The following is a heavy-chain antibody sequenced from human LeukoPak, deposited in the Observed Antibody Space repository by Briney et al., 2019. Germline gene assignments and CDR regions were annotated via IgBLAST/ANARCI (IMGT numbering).Heavy chain of an antibody. CDR2: IKGDGIST. CDR3: AKLRTGTATNFDY. D-gene: IGHD1-1*01. CDR1: GFDFSSNW. V-gene: IGHV3-74*01. Sequence: GGSLRLSCAASGFDFSSNWMHWVRHAPGQGLVWVSRIKGDGISTNYADSVKGRFTISRDNSKNTLYVQMSSLRVEDTAVYYCAKLRTGTATNFDYWGQGTLVTVSS. J-gene: IGHJ4*02.